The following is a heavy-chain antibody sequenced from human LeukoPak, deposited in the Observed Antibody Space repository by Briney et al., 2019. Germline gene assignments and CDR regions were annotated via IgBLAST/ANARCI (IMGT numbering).Heavy chain of an antibody. J-gene: IGHJ3*02. CDR2: ISYDGSNK. Sequence: PGGSLRLSCAASGFTFSSYGMHWVRQAPGKGLEWVAVISYDGSNKYYADSVKGRFTISRDNSKNTLYLQMNSLRAEDTAVYYCAKLYEGYYDSSGYPPNGAFEIWGQGTMVTVSS. D-gene: IGHD3-22*01. CDR1: GFTFSSYG. V-gene: IGHV3-30*18. CDR3: AKLYEGYYDSSGYPPNGAFEI.